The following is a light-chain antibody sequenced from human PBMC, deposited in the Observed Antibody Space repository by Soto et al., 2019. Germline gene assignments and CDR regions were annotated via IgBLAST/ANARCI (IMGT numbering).Light chain of an antibody. CDR2: AAS. J-gene: IGKJ1*01. CDR3: QQSYSAWT. Sequence: DIQMTHYPSSLSASVGDRVTITCRASQSISSYLNWYQQKPGKAPKLLIYAASSLQSGVPSRFSGSGSGTDFTLTISSLQPEDFATYYCQQSYSAWTFGQGTKVDI. V-gene: IGKV1-39*01. CDR1: QSISSY.